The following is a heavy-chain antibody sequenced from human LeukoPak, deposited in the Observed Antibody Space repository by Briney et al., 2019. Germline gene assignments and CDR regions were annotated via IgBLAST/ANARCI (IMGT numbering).Heavy chain of an antibody. CDR1: EYSFTNYW. D-gene: IGHD2-8*02. V-gene: IGHV5-51*01. CDR3: ARLGYCTGGNCFYFFDY. Sequence: GESLKISCQGSEYSFTNYWVGWVRPMPGRGLEWMGIIYPGDSNTRYSPSFQGQVTISADKSISTTYLQWTSLKASDTAMYYCARLGYCTGGNCFYFFDYWGQGTLLTVSS. J-gene: IGHJ4*02. CDR2: IYPGDSNT.